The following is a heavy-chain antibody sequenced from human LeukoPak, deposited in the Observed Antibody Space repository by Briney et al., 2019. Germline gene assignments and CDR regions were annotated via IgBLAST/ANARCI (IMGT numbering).Heavy chain of an antibody. Sequence: ASVKVSCKASGYTFTGYYMHWVRQAPGQGLEWMGWINPNSGGTNYAQKFQGRVTMTRDTSISTAYMELSRLRSDDTAVYYCARTRFLEWPITPNWFDPWGQGTLVTVSS. CDR2: INPNSGGT. D-gene: IGHD3-3*01. CDR1: GYTFTGYY. CDR3: ARTRFLEWPITPNWFDP. J-gene: IGHJ5*02. V-gene: IGHV1-2*02.